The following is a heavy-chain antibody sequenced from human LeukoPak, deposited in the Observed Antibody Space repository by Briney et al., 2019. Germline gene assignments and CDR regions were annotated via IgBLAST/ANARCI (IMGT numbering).Heavy chain of an antibody. D-gene: IGHD3-10*01. Sequence: PGESLKISCKGSGYSFTSYWIGWVRQMPGKGLEWMGIIYPGDSDTRYSPSFQGQVTISADESISTAYLQWSSLKASDTAMYYCARSDNTVWFGESYAFDIWGQGTMVTVSS. CDR3: ARSDNTVWFGESYAFDI. CDR1: GYSFTSYW. J-gene: IGHJ3*02. V-gene: IGHV5-51*01. CDR2: IYPGDSDT.